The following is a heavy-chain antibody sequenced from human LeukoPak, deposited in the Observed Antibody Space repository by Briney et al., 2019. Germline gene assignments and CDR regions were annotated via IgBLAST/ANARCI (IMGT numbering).Heavy chain of an antibody. V-gene: IGHV3-7*01. D-gene: IGHD6-6*01. Sequence: GGSLRLSCAASGFTFSNYWMTWVRQPPGKGLEWVASIKQDGGEKYYVDSVKGRFSISRDNAKNTLYLQMNSLRVEDTAVYYCARDRPHNWFDPWGQGTLVTVSS. CDR3: ARDRPHNWFDP. J-gene: IGHJ5*02. CDR2: IKQDGGEK. CDR1: GFTFSNYW.